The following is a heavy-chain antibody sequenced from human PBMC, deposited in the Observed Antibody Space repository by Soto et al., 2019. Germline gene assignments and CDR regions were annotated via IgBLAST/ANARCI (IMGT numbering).Heavy chain of an antibody. D-gene: IGHD6-19*01. CDR1: GFTFSSYA. CDR2: ISGSGGTT. Sequence: EVQLLESGGGLVQPGGSLRLSCAASGFTFSSYAMSRIRQPPGKGLEWDSAISGSGGTTYYADSVKGRFTFSRDNSKTTLYLQMNSLRAEDTAVYYCAKTANGWFSAFDIWGQGTMVTVSS. V-gene: IGHV3-23*01. CDR3: AKTANGWFSAFDI. J-gene: IGHJ3*02.